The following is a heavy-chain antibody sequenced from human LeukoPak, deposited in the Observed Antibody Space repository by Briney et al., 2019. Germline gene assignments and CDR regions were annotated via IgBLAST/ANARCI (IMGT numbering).Heavy chain of an antibody. CDR3: ASGINGAHGDYDGGAFDI. CDR1: GYTFTGYY. D-gene: IGHD4-17*01. V-gene: IGHV1-2*02. CDR2: INPNSGGT. Sequence: ASVKVSCKASGYTFTGYYMHWVRQAPGQGLEWMGWINPNSGGTNYAQKFQGRVTMTRDTSISTAYMELSRLRSDDTAVYHCASGINGAHGDYDGGAFDIWGQGTMVTVSS. J-gene: IGHJ3*02.